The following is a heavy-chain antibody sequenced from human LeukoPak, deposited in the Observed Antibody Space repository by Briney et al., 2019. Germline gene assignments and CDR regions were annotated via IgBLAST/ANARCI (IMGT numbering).Heavy chain of an antibody. CDR1: GGTFSSYA. CDR3: ARGGSGGTYSSNYVRPV. D-gene: IGHD6-25*01. V-gene: IGHV1-69*01. Sequence: ASVTVSCTASGGTFSSYAISWVRQAPGQGLEWMGGIIPIFGTANYAQKFQGRVTITADESTSTAYMELSSLRSEDTAVYYCARGGSGGTYSSNYVRPVGAQGPRAPVPS. J-gene: IGHJ1*01. CDR2: IIPIFGTA.